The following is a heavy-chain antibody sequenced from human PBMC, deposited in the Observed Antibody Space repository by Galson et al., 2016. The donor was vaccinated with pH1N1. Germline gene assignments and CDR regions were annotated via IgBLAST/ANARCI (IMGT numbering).Heavy chain of an antibody. J-gene: IGHJ4*02. D-gene: IGHD6-19*01. Sequence: SVKVSCKASRGTFNGYSISWVRQAPGQGLEWMGEIIPLYRSVKYTQRFQGRVTITADKSTSTAYMELTSLRSEDTAQYFCARRGLGNSGWWDFDHWGQGIRVTVSS. CDR1: RGTFNGYS. CDR2: IIPLYRSV. V-gene: IGHV1-69*06. CDR3: ARRGLGNSGWWDFDH.